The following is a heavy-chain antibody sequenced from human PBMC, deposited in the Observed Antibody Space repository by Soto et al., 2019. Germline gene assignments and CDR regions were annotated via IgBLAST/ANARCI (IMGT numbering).Heavy chain of an antibody. CDR3: APHVSCSGGSCQYDAFAI. J-gene: IGHJ3*02. Sequence: EVQVLESGGGLVRPGGSLRLSCEGSGFTVSSHAMTWIRQAPGKGPEWVSTVTADGGTSYADSVKGRFAMSRDTSEHTLYLRMNSLGAEDTAAYYCAPHVSCSGGSCQYDAFAIRGQGTMVTVSS. V-gene: IGHV3-23*01. CDR1: GFTVSSHA. CDR2: VTADGGT. D-gene: IGHD2-15*01.